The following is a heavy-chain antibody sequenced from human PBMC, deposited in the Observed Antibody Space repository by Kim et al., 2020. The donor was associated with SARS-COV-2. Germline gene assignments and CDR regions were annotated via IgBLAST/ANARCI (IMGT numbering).Heavy chain of an antibody. V-gene: IGHV3-74*01. Sequence: SKTNYADSVKGRFTISRDNAKNTVYRQMNSLRVEDSAMYYCASSTGRTIYWGQGTLVTVSS. CDR2: SKT. CDR3: ASSTGRTIY. J-gene: IGHJ4*02. D-gene: IGHD1-1*01.